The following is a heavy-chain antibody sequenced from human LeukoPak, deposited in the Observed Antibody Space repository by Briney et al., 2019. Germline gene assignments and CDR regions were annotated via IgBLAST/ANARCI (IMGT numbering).Heavy chain of an antibody. CDR1: GFNFRAYW. Sequence: PGGSLRLSCTTSGFNFRAYWMGWIRQAPGKGLEWVSYISSSGSTIYYADSVKGRFTISRDNAKNSLYLQMNSLRAEDTAVYYCARERGGSAGTPVGYWGQGTLVTVSS. J-gene: IGHJ4*02. CDR3: ARERGGSAGTPVGY. D-gene: IGHD6-19*01. V-gene: IGHV3-11*01. CDR2: ISSSGSTI.